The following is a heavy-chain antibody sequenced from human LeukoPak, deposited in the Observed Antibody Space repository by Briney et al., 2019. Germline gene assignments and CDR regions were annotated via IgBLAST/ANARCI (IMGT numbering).Heavy chain of an antibody. J-gene: IGHJ4*02. CDR2: INTNSGER. CDR3: ATAGTSFDS. CDR1: GYTFTDYF. D-gene: IGHD6-13*01. Sequence: ASVKVSCKASGYTFTDYFMHWVRQAPGQGLEWMRWINTNSGERKYAQKFQGRVTLSRDTSISTAHMELSSLRSEDTAVYYCATAGTSFDSWGQGTLVTVSS. V-gene: IGHV1-2*02.